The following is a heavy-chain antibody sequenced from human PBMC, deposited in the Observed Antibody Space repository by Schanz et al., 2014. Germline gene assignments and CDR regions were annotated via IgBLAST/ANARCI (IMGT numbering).Heavy chain of an antibody. CDR3: AGTYCSSTSCYTGYYYMDV. V-gene: IGHV1-69*04. Sequence: QVQLVQSGAEVRKPGASVKVSCKASGYTFISYGISWVRQAPGQGLEWMGRIIPVLAIADYAQKFQGRVTITADKSTSTAYMELTSLRSEDTAVYYCAGTYCSSTSCYTGYYYMDVWGKGTTVTVSS. J-gene: IGHJ6*03. CDR1: GYTFISYG. CDR2: IIPVLAIA. D-gene: IGHD2-2*02.